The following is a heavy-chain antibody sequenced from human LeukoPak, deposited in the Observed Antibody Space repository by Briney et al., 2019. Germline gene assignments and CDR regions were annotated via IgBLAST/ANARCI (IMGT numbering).Heavy chain of an antibody. J-gene: IGHJ3*02. Sequence: ASVKVSCKASGYTFTAHYMHWVRQAPGQGLEWMGRINPSSGDTEYGQRFQGRVTLTRDTSSSTANMELRRLRSDDTAVYYCTRDPGYSYAFDIXGQGTVVIVSS. CDR3: TRDPGYSYAFDI. CDR1: GYTFTAHY. V-gene: IGHV1-2*06. CDR2: INPSSGDT. D-gene: IGHD2-21*01.